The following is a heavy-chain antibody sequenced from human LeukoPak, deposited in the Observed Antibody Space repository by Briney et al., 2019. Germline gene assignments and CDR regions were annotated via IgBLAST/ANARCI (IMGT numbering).Heavy chain of an antibody. J-gene: IGHJ4*02. CDR1: GFTLSACG. CDR3: ARDGTGTTLVRGVMGNSDY. CDR2: IWHDGTNT. V-gene: IGHV3-33*01. Sequence: PGGSLRLSCAASGFTLSACGMHWVRQAPGKGLEWVAFIWHDGTNTFYADSVKGRFTISRDNSKNTVYLEMNSLRAEDTAVYYCARDGTGTTLVRGVMGNSDYWGQGTLVTVSS. D-gene: IGHD3-10*01.